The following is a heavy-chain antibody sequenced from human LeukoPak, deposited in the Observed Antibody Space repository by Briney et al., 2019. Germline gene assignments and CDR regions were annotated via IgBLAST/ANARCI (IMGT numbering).Heavy chain of an antibody. V-gene: IGHV4-34*01. D-gene: IGHD6-13*01. J-gene: IGHJ5*02. CDR3: ARQKQLDGGWFDP. CDR1: GFTFSSYS. CDR2: INHSGST. Sequence: GSLRLSCAASGFTFSSYSMNWVRQAPGKGLEWIGEINHSGSTNYNPSLKSRVTISVDTSKNQFSLKLSSVTAADTAVYYCARQKQLDGGWFDPWGQGTLVTVSS.